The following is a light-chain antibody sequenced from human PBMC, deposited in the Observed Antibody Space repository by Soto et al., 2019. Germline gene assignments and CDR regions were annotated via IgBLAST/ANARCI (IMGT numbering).Light chain of an antibody. V-gene: IGKV1-27*01. CDR3: QKYNSTTLT. J-gene: IGKJ4*01. CDR2: AAS. CDR1: QAISNY. Sequence: DIQMTQSPSSLSASVGDRVTITCRASQAISNYLSWYQQKPGKVPRLLIYAASTFHSGVPSRFSGGGSGTAFTLTIISMEPEDVATYYCQKYNSTTLTFGGGTRVEIK.